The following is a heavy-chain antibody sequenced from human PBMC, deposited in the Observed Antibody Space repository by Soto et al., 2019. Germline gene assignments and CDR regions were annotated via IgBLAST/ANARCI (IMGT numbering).Heavy chain of an antibody. CDR1: GFTFSSYG. J-gene: IGHJ4*02. D-gene: IGHD2-15*01. CDR2: ISYDGSNK. CDR3: AKDRAYCSGGSCYKYYFDY. Sequence: GGSLRLSCAASGFTFSSYGMHWVRQAPGKGLEWVAVISYDGSNKYYADSVKGRFTISRDNSKNTLYLQMNSLRAEDTAVYYCAKDRAYCSGGSCYKYYFDYWGQGTLVTVSS. V-gene: IGHV3-30*18.